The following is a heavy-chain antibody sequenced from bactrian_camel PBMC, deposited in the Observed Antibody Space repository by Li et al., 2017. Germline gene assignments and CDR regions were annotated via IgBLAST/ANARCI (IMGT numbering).Heavy chain of an antibody. CDR2: IASDGRT. CDR1: AYTPANVR. Sequence: VQLVESGGGSVQAGGSLRLSCAFNAYTPANVRMAWFRQAPGKEREGVASIASDGRTSYADSVKGRFTISKDNAKNTLYLQMNSLKPEDTAMYYCAASVGGQYCSAPYLIRAQEKGTAYRGPGTQVTVS. D-gene: IGHD2*01. J-gene: IGHJ4*01. V-gene: IGHV3S53*01. CDR3: AASVGGQYCSAPYLIRAQEKGTAY.